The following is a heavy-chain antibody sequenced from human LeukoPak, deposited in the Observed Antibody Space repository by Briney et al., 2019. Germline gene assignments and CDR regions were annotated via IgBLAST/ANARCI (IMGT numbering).Heavy chain of an antibody. CDR3: AKDPLHESSAYDVYYFYYMDV. Sequence: GGSLRLSCAASGFTFSSYVMHWVRPAPGKGLEYVSGISSNGDSTHYVSSVKDRFTISRDNSKNTLYLQMGSLRPEDTAVYFCAKDPLHESSAYDVYYFYYMDVWGKGTTVTISS. D-gene: IGHD3-22*01. CDR2: ISSNGDST. CDR1: GFTFSSYV. V-gene: IGHV3-64*01. J-gene: IGHJ6*03.